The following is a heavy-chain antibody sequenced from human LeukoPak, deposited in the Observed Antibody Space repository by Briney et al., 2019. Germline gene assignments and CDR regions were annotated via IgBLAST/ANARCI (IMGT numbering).Heavy chain of an antibody. Sequence: ASVKVSCKASGYTFTSYGISWVRQAPGQGLEWMGWISAYNGNTNYAQKLQGRVTMTTDTSTSTVYMELSSLRSEDTAVYYCARVVRCSSGCHLGYYYYGMDVWGQGTTVTVSS. CDR2: ISAYNGNT. CDR1: GYTFTSYG. V-gene: IGHV1-18*01. J-gene: IGHJ6*02. CDR3: ARVVRCSSGCHLGYYYYGMDV. D-gene: IGHD6-19*01.